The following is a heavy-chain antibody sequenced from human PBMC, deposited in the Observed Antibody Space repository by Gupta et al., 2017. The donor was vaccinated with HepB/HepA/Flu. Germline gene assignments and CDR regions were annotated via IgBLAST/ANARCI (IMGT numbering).Heavy chain of an antibody. J-gene: IGHJ6*01. Sequence: VRQAPGKGLEWVAVISYDGSNKYYADSVKGRFTISRDNSKNTLYLQMNSLRAEDTAVYYCAKDRSGSGSPNYYYYYGMDVWGQGTTGTVSA. CDR3: AKDRSGSGSPNYYYYYGMDV. D-gene: IGHD3-10*01. V-gene: IGHV3-30*18. CDR2: ISYDGSNK.